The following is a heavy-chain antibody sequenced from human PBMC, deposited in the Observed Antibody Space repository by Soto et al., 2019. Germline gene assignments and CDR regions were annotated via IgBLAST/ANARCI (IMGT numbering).Heavy chain of an antibody. Sequence: EVQLVESGGGLVQPGGSLRLSCAASGFTFSSYCMSWVRQAPVKGLEWVGNIKQDGSEKNYVDFMEGRFTISRDNAENSMYLQMNSLRAEDTAVYYCARIASAGRGWDVWGQGTTVVVSS. CDR1: GFTFSSYC. J-gene: IGHJ6*02. D-gene: IGHD6-13*01. CDR3: ARIASAGRGWDV. CDR2: IKQDGSEK. V-gene: IGHV3-7*01.